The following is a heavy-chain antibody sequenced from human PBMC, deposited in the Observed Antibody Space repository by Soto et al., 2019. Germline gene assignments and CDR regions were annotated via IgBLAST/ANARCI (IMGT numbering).Heavy chain of an antibody. CDR1: GFTFSSYA. Sequence: GGSLRLSCAASGFTFSSYAMSWVRQAPGKGLEWVSAISGSGGSTYYADSVKGRFTISRDNSKNTLYLQMNSLRAEDTAVYYCAKDLTGELSLDLSAFDIWGQGTMVTVSS. D-gene: IGHD3-16*02. CDR2: ISGSGGST. CDR3: AKDLTGELSLDLSAFDI. V-gene: IGHV3-23*01. J-gene: IGHJ3*02.